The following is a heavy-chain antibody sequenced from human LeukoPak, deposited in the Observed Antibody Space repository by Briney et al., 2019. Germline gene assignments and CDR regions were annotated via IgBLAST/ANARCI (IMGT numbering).Heavy chain of an antibody. CDR1: GFTFSSYW. CDR3: ARDWGDSSGYLLDY. D-gene: IGHD3-22*01. V-gene: IGHV3-74*01. Sequence: GGSLRLSCAASGFTFSSYWMHWVRQAPEKGLVWVSGVNSDGSNTTYADSVKGRFTISRDNAKNTLYLQMNSLRAEDTAVYYCARDWGDSSGYLLDYWGQGTLVTVSS. CDR2: VNSDGSNT. J-gene: IGHJ4*02.